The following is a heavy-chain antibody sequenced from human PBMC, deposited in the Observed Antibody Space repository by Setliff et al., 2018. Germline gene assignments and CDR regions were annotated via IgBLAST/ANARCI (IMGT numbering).Heavy chain of an antibody. CDR3: ATCRYQVPYNY. CDR2: IYDSGKT. V-gene: IGHV4-39*01. J-gene: IGHJ4*02. D-gene: IGHD2-2*01. CDR1: GGSMSSISYY. Sequence: ETLSLTCTVPGGSMSSISYYWGWIRQPPGKGLEWIGTIYDSGKTYYNPSLKSRVTISVDTSKKQLSLRVTSVTAADTAVYYCATCRYQVPYNYWGQGTLVTVSS.